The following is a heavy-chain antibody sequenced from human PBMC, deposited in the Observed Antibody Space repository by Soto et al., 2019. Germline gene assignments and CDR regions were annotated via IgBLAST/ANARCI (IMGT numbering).Heavy chain of an antibody. D-gene: IGHD6-25*01. CDR3: ARDRGSDGPTDY. V-gene: IGHV1-46*01. Sequence: QVQLVQSGAEVKKPGASVKVSCKASGYTFTSYYMHWVRQAPGQGLEWMGIINPSGGSTSYAQKFQGRVTMTRDTSTSTVYMALSSLRSEDTAVYYCARDRGSDGPTDYWGQGTLVTVSS. CDR2: INPSGGST. CDR1: GYTFTSYY. J-gene: IGHJ4*02.